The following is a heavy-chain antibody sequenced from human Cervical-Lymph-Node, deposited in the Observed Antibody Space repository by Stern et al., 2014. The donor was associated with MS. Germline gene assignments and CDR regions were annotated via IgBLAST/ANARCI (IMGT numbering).Heavy chain of an antibody. J-gene: IGHJ4*02. Sequence: QITLKESGPVLVKPTETLTLTCAVNSAKMAVSWIRQPPGKALEWLAHLFSNDAKSYNTSLRTRLTISRDTSKSQVVLTVTDMDPVDTATYYCAHRYDSLTGNSWMGHYFDDWGQGTLVTVSS. CDR1: NSAKMA. V-gene: IGHV2-26*01. CDR3: AHRYDSLTGNSWMGHYFDD. D-gene: IGHD3/OR15-3a*01. CDR2: LFSNDAK.